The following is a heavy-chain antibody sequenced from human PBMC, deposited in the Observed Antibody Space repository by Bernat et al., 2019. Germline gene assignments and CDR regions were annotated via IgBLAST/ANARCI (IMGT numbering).Heavy chain of an antibody. CDR1: GLTFRNYW. D-gene: IGHD1-1*01. V-gene: IGHV3-7*03. CDR3: ATSQDWKFEY. Sequence: EVQLVESGGGLVQPGGSLRLPCAASGLTFRNYWMSWVRQAPGKGLEWVANIKIEGTDKFYVDSVEGRFTISRDNARNSLFLQMTSLRAEDTAFYYCATSQDWKFEYWGPGTLVTDSS. J-gene: IGHJ4*02. CDR2: IKIEGTDK.